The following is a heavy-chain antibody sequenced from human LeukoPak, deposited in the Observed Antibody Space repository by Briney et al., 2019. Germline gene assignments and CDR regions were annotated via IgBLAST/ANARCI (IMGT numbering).Heavy chain of an antibody. CDR2: ISYDGSNK. V-gene: IGHV3-30-3*01. J-gene: IGHJ6*03. Sequence: GGSLRLSCAASGFTFSSYAMHWVRQAPGKGLEWVAVISYDGSNKYYADSVKGRFTISRDNSKNTLYLQMNSLRAEDTAVYYCARDQGGSLYYYYMDVWGKGTTVTVSS. CDR3: ARDQGGSLYYYYMDV. CDR1: GFTFSSYA. D-gene: IGHD1-26*01.